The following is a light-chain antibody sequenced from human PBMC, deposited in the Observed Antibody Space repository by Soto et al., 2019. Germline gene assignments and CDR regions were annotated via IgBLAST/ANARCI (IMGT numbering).Light chain of an antibody. Sequence: DIPMTQSPSSVSASVGDRVTITCRASQGISSWLVWYQQTPGKAPKLLIFAASNLQSGVPLRFSGSGSGTDFTLPINSLPPDYFATYCCQKATSFPRTFGQGTKVEIK. J-gene: IGKJ1*01. V-gene: IGKV1-12*01. CDR1: QGISSW. CDR3: QKATSFPRT. CDR2: AAS.